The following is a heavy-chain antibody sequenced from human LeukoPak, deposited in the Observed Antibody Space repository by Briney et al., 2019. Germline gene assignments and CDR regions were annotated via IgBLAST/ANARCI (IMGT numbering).Heavy chain of an antibody. J-gene: IGHJ1*01. CDR3: ARASGYSSSWYVEYFQH. CDR2: IYYSGST. CDR1: GGSISSANYY. D-gene: IGHD6-13*01. V-gene: IGHV4-31*03. Sequence: SETLSLTCTVSGGSISSANYYWSWIRQHPGKGLEWIGYIYYSGSTYYNPSLKSRVTISVDTSKNQFSLKLSSVTAADTAVYYCARASGYSSSWYVEYFQHWGQGTLVTVSS.